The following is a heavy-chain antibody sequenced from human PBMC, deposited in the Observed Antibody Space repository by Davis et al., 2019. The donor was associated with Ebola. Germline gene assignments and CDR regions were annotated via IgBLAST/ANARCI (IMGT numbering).Heavy chain of an antibody. CDR3: ASGSHAVYYYYNMDV. CDR1: RYTFTNYG. J-gene: IGHJ6*02. CDR2: ISPCNGNT. V-gene: IGHV1-18*01. Sequence: SVTVSRLASRYTFTNYGLSWVGQAPGQELDWMGCISPCNGNTQHAQNLQGRVTMTTDTSTSTAYMELRSLRSDDTAVYYCASGSHAVYYYYNMDVWGQGTSVTVSS.